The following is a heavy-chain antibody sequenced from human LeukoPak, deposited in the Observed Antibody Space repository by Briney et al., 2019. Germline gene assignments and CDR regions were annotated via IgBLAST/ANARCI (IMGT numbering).Heavy chain of an antibody. CDR3: ARSVGAIPYFDY. V-gene: IGHV3-23*01. Sequence: GGSLRLSCEAAGFSFRDYPMGWVRRASGKRLEWVSGISAGADVIFYADPVKGRFTISRDNSKNTLYLQMNSLRAEDTAVYYCARSVGAIPYFDYWGQGTLVTVSS. J-gene: IGHJ4*02. CDR2: ISAGADVI. D-gene: IGHD1-26*01. CDR1: GFSFRDYP.